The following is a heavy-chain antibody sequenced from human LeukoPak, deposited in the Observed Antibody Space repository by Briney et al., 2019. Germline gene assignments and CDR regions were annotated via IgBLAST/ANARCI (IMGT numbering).Heavy chain of an antibody. CDR2: ISSSGSTI. J-gene: IGHJ4*02. CDR3: ARDLHPWAGDH. CDR1: GFTFSSYE. Sequence: QAGGSLRLSCAASGFTFSSYEMNWVRQAPGKGLEWVSYISSSGSTIYYADSVKGRFTISRDNAKNSLYLQMNSLKIEDTAVYYCARDLHPWAGDHWGQGVLVTVSS. V-gene: IGHV3-48*03. D-gene: IGHD2-21*01.